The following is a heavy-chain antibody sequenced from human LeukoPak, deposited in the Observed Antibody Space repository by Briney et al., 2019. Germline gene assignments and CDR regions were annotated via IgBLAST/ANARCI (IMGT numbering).Heavy chain of an antibody. Sequence: PGRSLRLSCAASGFTFSSYGMHWVRQAPGKGLEWVAVIWYDGSNKYYADSVKGRFTISRDNSKNTLYLQMNSLRAEDTAVYYCARDNHGIAAAGTGNYFDYWGQGTLVTVPS. CDR3: ARDNHGIAAAGTGNYFDY. J-gene: IGHJ4*02. D-gene: IGHD6-13*01. V-gene: IGHV3-33*01. CDR1: GFTFSSYG. CDR2: IWYDGSNK.